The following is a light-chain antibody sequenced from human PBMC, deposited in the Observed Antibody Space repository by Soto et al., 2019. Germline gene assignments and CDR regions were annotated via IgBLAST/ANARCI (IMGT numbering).Light chain of an antibody. CDR1: QSVSSY. CDR2: DAS. J-gene: IGKJ1*01. Sequence: EIVLTQSPATLSLSPGERATLSCRASQSVSSYLAWYQQKPGQAPRLLIYDASNMPTGIPARFSGSGSGTDFTLTISSLEPEDFAVYYCQQRSNWPLTFGRGTKVDIK. CDR3: QQRSNWPLT. V-gene: IGKV3-11*01.